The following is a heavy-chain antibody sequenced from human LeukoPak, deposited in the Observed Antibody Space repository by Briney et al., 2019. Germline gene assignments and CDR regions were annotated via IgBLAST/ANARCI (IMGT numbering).Heavy chain of an antibody. V-gene: IGHV3-23*01. D-gene: IGHD6-19*01. CDR3: ARDGGSAWFFRY. CDR1: GFTFSSYG. J-gene: IGHJ4*02. CDR2: ISGSGGST. Sequence: PGGSLRLSCAASGFTFSSYGMSWVRQAPGKGLEWVSAISGSGGSTYYADSVKGRFTISRDNSKNTLYLQMNSLRAEDTAVYYCARDGGSAWFFRYWGQGTLVTVSS.